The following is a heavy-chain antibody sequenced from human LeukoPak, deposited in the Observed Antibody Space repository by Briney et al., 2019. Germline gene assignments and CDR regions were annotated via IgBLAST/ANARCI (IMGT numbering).Heavy chain of an antibody. V-gene: IGHV7-4-1*02. D-gene: IGHD3-22*01. CDR1: GYSFTGYY. Sequence: ASVKVSCKAFGYSFTGYYMHWVRQAPGQGLEWMGWINTNTGNPTYAQGFTGRFVFSLDTSVSTAYLQISSLKAEDTAVYYCARGGDYYDSSGYEDYYYYMDVWGKGTTVTISS. J-gene: IGHJ6*03. CDR3: ARGGDYYDSSGYEDYYYYMDV. CDR2: INTNTGNP.